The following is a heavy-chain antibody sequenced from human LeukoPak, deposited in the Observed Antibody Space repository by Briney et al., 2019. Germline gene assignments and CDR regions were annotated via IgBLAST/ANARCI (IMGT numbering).Heavy chain of an antibody. J-gene: IGHJ4*02. V-gene: IGHV3-21*01. D-gene: IGHD3-16*01. CDR3: ARDLSQYYDYVWGVDY. CDR2: ISSSSSYI. Sequence: GGSLRLSCAASGFTFSSYSMNWVRQAPGKGLEWVSSISSSSSYIYYADSVKGRFTISRDNAENSLYLQMNSLRAEDTAVYYCARDLSQYYDYVWGVDYWGQGTLVTVSS. CDR1: GFTFSSYS.